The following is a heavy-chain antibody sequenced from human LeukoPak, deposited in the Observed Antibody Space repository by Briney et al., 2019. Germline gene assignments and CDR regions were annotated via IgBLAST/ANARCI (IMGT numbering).Heavy chain of an antibody. CDR2: IYSGGTT. D-gene: IGHD4-17*01. CDR3: ASKLTSGY. CDR1: GFTVTSNY. J-gene: IGHJ4*02. Sequence: GGSLRLSCVVSGFTVTSNYMSWVRQAPGKGLEWVSVIYSGGTTNYADSVKGRFTVYRGNSKNTLHLQMNTLRAEDTAVYYCASKLTSGYWGQGTLVTVSS. V-gene: IGHV3-66*01.